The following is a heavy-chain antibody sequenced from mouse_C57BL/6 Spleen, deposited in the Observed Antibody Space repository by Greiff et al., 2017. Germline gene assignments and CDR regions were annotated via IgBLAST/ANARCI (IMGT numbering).Heavy chain of an antibody. CDR2: ILPSIGRT. D-gene: IGHD2-5*01. J-gene: IGHJ3*01. CDR3: ATYYSNLFAY. V-gene: IGHV15-2*01. CDR1: DSEVFPIAY. Sequence: QVQLQQSGSELRSPGSSVKLSCKDFDSEVFPIAYMSWVRQKPGHGFEWIGGILPSIGRTIYGEKFEDKATLAADTLSNTAYLELNNLTSEYSAPYYCATYYSNLFAYWGQGTLVTVSA.